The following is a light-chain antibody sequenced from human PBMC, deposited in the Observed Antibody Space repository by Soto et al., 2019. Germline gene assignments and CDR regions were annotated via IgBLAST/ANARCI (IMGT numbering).Light chain of an antibody. CDR1: TSDVGSYDL. CDR2: EVS. Sequence: QSVLTQPASVSGSPEQSITISCTGTTSDVGSYDLVSWYQQHPGKAPKLMIYEVSKWPSGVSNRFSGSKSANTASLTISGLQAEDEADYYCCSYAGTSTYLFATGTKVTVL. CDR3: CSYAGTSTYL. V-gene: IGLV2-23*02. J-gene: IGLJ1*01.